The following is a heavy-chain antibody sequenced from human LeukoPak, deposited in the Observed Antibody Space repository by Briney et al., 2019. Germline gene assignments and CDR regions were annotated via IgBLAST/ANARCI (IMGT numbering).Heavy chain of an antibody. CDR2: IEQDGSEK. D-gene: IGHD7-27*01. CDR3: ARDQTGNDAFDI. Sequence: GGSLRLSCAASGFTFSIYYMSWVRPAPGKGLEWVANIEQDGSEKHYVDSVKGRFTISRDNAKNSLYLQMNSLRAEDTAVYYCARDQTGNDAFDIWGQGTMVTVSS. CDR1: GFTFSIYY. J-gene: IGHJ3*02. V-gene: IGHV3-7*05.